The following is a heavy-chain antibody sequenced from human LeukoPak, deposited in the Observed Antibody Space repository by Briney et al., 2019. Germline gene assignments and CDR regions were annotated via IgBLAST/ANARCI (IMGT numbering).Heavy chain of an antibody. CDR1: GFTFDDYA. J-gene: IGHJ5*02. V-gene: IGHV3-9*01. D-gene: IGHD1-1*01. CDR2: ITWNSGMM. CDR3: ARCTTTGRALDL. Sequence: GRSLRLSCAASGFTFDDYAMHWVRQVPGKGLEWVSGITWNSGMMDYADSVVGRFSVSRDSAKNSLYLQMNSLRAEDTAFYYCARCTTTGRALDLWGQGTLVSVSS.